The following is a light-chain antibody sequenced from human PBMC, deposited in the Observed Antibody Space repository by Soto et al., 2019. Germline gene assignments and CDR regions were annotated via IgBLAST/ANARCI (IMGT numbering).Light chain of an antibody. V-gene: IGKV3-15*01. CDR2: AAS. CDR1: ETISAD. CDR3: QHYHNFPRT. J-gene: IGKJ2*01. Sequence: ISMTQSPPTLSVSPGGRVTLSCEASETISADLAWYHHRPGQAPRLLIYAASTRAPGVPARFSGSGSGTDFTLAIANLQPEDFGLYYCQHYHNFPRTFGQGIKLEIK.